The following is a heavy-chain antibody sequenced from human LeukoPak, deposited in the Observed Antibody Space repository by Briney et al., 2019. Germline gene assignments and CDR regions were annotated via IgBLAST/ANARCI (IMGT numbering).Heavy chain of an antibody. CDR2: IYPSDSYT. J-gene: IGHJ5*02. Sequence: ESLKISCKGSGYSFTSYWISWGRQMPGEGLEWMGRIYPSDSYTNYSPSFQGHVTISADKSFSTPSLQWSSLKASDTAMYYCARRYRSSPSCLLKAWFDPWGQGTLVTVSS. CDR1: GYSFTSYW. CDR3: ARRYRSSPSCLLKAWFDP. D-gene: IGHD2-2*01. V-gene: IGHV5-10-1*01.